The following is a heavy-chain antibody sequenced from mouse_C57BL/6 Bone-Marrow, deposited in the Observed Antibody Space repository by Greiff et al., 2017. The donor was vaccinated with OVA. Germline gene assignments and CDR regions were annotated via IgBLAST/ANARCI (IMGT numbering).Heavy chain of an antibody. CDR1: GYTFTSYW. CDR3: ARWDTTVVDWYCDV. V-gene: IGHV1-55*01. J-gene: IGHJ1*03. D-gene: IGHD1-1*01. CDR2: IYPGSGST. Sequence: QVQLQQPGAELVKPGASVKMSCKASGYTFTSYWITWVKQRPGQGLEWIGDIYPGSGSTNYNEKFKSKATLTVDTSSSTAYMQLSSLTSEDSAVYYCARWDTTVVDWYCDVWGTGTTVTVSS.